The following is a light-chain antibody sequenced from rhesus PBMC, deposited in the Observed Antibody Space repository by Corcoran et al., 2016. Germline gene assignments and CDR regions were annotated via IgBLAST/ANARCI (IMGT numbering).Light chain of an antibody. CDR3: QHYHTAPWT. V-gene: IGKV1S8*01. CDR1: QAITID. Sequence: DIQMTQSPSSLSASVGDRVTITCRASQAITIDLAWYQQKPVETPKLLIYESSTLQSGITSRFSCSGSGTAFTLTISSLQSEDFATYYCQHYHTAPWTFGQGTKVEVK. CDR2: ESS. J-gene: IGKJ1*01.